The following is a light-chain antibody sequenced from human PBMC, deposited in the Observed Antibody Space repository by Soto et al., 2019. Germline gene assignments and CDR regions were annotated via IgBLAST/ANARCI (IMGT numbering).Light chain of an antibody. CDR3: CSYAGSYTYV. Sequence: QSALTQPASVSGSPGQSITISCSGISNEVGGYNYVSWYQQRPGKAPKLMIYDVSKRPSGVPDRFSGSKSGNTASLTISGLQAEDEADYYCCSYAGSYTYVFGTGTKVTVL. V-gene: IGLV2-11*01. CDR2: DVS. CDR1: SNEVGGYNY. J-gene: IGLJ1*01.